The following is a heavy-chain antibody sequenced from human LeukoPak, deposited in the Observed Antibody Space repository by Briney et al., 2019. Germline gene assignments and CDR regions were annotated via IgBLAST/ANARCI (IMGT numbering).Heavy chain of an antibody. D-gene: IGHD6-13*01. CDR1: GYTFTSYY. CDR3: ATGKQLATYYYYGMDV. Sequence: GASVKVSCKASGYTFTSYYMHWVRQAPGQGLEWMGIINPSGGSTSYAQKFQGRVTMTRDTSTSTVYMELSSLRSEDTAVYYCATGKQLATYYYYGMDVWGQGTTVTVSS. J-gene: IGHJ6*02. V-gene: IGHV1-46*01. CDR2: INPSGGST.